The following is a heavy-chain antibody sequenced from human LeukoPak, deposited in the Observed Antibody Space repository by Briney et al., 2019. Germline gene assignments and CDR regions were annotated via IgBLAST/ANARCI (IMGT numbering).Heavy chain of an antibody. CDR2: IRYDGSNK. Sequence: PGGSRRLSCAASGFTFSSYGMHWVRQAPGRGLEWVAFIRYDGSNKYYADSVKGRFTISRDNCKNTLYLQMNSLRAEDTAVYYCAKDRTIFGVVTRYYFDYWGQGTLVTVSS. V-gene: IGHV3-30*02. CDR1: GFTFSSYG. J-gene: IGHJ4*02. CDR3: AKDRTIFGVVTRYYFDY. D-gene: IGHD3-3*01.